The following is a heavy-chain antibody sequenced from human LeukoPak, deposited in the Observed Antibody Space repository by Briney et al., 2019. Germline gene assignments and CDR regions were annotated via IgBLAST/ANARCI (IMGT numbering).Heavy chain of an antibody. CDR2: IIPIFGTA. J-gene: IGHJ3*02. Sequence: SVKVSCKASGGTFSSYAISWVRQAPGQGLEWMGGIIPIFGTANYAQKFQGRVTITTDESTSTAYMELSSLRSEDTAVYYCAGTYYYESSGSYRAFDIWGQGTMVTVSS. V-gene: IGHV1-69*05. D-gene: IGHD3-22*01. CDR1: GGTFSSYA. CDR3: AGTYYYESSGSYRAFDI.